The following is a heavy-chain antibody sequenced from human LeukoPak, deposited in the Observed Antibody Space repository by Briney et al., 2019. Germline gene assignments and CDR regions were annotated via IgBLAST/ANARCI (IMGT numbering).Heavy chain of an antibody. Sequence: PAETLSLTCSVSGDSVSRSDSYWDWLRQPPGQEWEWIGTIYYSGRTYYSPSLKSRVTMSVDPSNNQFSLILRSVTGADTALYYFARRGGSDGSAYFEWGQGTLLSVSS. J-gene: IGHJ1*01. D-gene: IGHD3-22*01. V-gene: IGHV4-39*01. CDR1: GDSVSRSDSY. CDR2: IYYSGRT. CDR3: ARRGGSDGSAYFE.